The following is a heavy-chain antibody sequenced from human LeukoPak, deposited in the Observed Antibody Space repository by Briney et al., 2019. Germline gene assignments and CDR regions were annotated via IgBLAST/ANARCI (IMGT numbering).Heavy chain of an antibody. V-gene: IGHV1-3*01. Sequence: KFQGRVSITRDTSASTACMELSSLTSGDTAVYYCARDLYGDYFDYWGQGTLVTVSS. D-gene: IGHD3-16*01. CDR3: ARDLYGDYFDY. J-gene: IGHJ4*02.